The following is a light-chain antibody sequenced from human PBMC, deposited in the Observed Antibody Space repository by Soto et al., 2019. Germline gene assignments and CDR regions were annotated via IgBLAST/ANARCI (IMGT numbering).Light chain of an antibody. CDR2: ENS. V-gene: IGLV1-51*02. J-gene: IGLJ2*01. CDR1: SSNIGNNY. Sequence: QSVLTQPPSVSAAPGQTVTISCSGSSSNIGNNYVSWYQQLPGTAPKLLIYENSKRFSGVPDRFSGSQSGTSATLGITGLQTGDEADYHCGTWDSSLSAVVFGGGTKLTVL. CDR3: GTWDSSLSAVV.